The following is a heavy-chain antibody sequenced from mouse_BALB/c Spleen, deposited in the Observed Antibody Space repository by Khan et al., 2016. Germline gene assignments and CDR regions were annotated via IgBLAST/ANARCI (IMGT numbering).Heavy chain of an antibody. Sequence: EVELVESGGGLVQPGGSLKLSCAATGFDFSRYWMSWVRQAPGKGLEWSGEINPHSSTINYTPSLKDKFIISRDNAKNTLYLQMSTVRSEDTALXCGARRGYYFSMDYWGQGTSVTVSS. CDR2: INPHSSTI. V-gene: IGHV4-1*02. D-gene: IGHD1-1*01. CDR1: GFDFSRYW. CDR3: ARRGYYFSMDY. J-gene: IGHJ4*01.